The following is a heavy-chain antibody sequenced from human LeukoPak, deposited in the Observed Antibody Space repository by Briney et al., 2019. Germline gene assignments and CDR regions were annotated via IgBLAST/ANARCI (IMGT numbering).Heavy chain of an antibody. CDR3: ARGQVDTTMIIGGWFDH. CDR2: ISPYTGHT. Sequence: ASVEVSCKTYGPGFSSFVIAWVRQAPGQGLEWLGWISPYTGHTNYAPKFRGRVTMTTDTPTRTVYMDLRSLRSDDTAVYYCARGQVDTTMIIGGWFDHWGQGTLVIVSS. CDR1: GPGFSSFV. V-gene: IGHV1-18*04. D-gene: IGHD5-18*01. J-gene: IGHJ5*02.